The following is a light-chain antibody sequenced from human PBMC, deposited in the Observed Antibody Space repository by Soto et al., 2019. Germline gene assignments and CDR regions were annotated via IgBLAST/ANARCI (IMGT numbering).Light chain of an antibody. CDR3: SSYTSSSTRV. V-gene: IGLV2-14*01. CDR1: SSDVGGYNY. J-gene: IGLJ1*01. CDR2: EVG. Sequence: QSVLPQPASVSGSPGQSITISCTGTSSDVGGYNYVSWYQQHPGKAPKLMIYEVGNRPSGVSNRFSGSKSGNTASLTISGLQAEDEADYYCSSYTSSSTRVFGTGTKVTVL.